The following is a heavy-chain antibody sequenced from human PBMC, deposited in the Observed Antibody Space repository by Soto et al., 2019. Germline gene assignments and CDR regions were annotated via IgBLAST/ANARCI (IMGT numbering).Heavy chain of an antibody. CDR3: ARDLGYCSSTSCYISDDAFDI. Sequence: SVKVSCKASGGTFSSYAISWVRQAPGQGLEWMGGIIPIFGTANYAQKFQGRVTITADESTSTAYMELSSLRSEDTAVYYCARDLGYCSSTSCYISDDAFDIWGPGTMVTVSS. CDR1: GGTFSSYA. J-gene: IGHJ3*02. V-gene: IGHV1-69*13. D-gene: IGHD2-2*02. CDR2: IIPIFGTA.